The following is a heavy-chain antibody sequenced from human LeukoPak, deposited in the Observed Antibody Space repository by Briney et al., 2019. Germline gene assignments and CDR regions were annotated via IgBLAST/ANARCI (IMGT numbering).Heavy chain of an antibody. CDR3: ASQKDYDFWSGYPKSYYFDY. D-gene: IGHD3-3*01. V-gene: IGHV4-38-2*01. CDR1: GYSISSGYY. J-gene: IGHJ4*02. Sequence: SGTLTLTCAVSGYSISSGYYWGWIRQPPGKGMEWIGSIYHSGSTYYNPSLKSRVTISVDTSKNQFSLKLSSVTAADTAVYYCASQKDYDFWSGYPKSYYFDYWGQGTLVTVSS. CDR2: IYHSGST.